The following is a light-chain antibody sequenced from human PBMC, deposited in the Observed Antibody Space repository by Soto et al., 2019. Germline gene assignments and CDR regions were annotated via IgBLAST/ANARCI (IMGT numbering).Light chain of an antibody. CDR1: QSLSNVF. CDR3: HQYASPLWT. Sequence: EIVLTQSPGTLSLSPGEGATLSCRASQSLSNVFLAWYQQKPGQAPRLLIYGASSRATDIPDRFSGSGSRTEFTLTISGLEPEDIGVYFCHQYASPLWTFGQGTKVDIK. V-gene: IGKV3-20*01. J-gene: IGKJ1*01. CDR2: GAS.